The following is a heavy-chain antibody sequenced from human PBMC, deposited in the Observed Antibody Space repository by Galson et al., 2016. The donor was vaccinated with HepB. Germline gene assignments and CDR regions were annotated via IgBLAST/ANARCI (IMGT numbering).Heavy chain of an antibody. V-gene: IGHV3-11*06. CDR1: GFSFSDYY. J-gene: IGHJ6*02. CDR3: ARGPLKSGFFGIFAASGLDV. CDR2: ISGSYDNT. Sequence: SLRLSCAASGFSFSDYYMTWIRQAPGKGLEWVSWISGSYDNTNYGDSMKGRFTISRDNAKRSLYLQMNSLKIEDTAVYYCARGPLKSGFFGIFAASGLDVWGQGTTVTVSS. D-gene: IGHD3-3*02.